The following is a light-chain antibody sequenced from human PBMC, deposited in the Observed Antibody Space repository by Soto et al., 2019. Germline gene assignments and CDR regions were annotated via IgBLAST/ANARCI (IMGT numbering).Light chain of an antibody. CDR2: RNN. Sequence: VLTRPPSASGTPGQRVTISCSGSSSNIGSDYVYWYQQLPGTAPKLLIYRNNQRPSGVPDRFSGSKSGTSASLAISGLRSEDEADYYCAAWDDSLSAVVFGGGTKLTVL. CDR1: SSNIGSDY. CDR3: AAWDDSLSAVV. V-gene: IGLV1-47*01. J-gene: IGLJ2*01.